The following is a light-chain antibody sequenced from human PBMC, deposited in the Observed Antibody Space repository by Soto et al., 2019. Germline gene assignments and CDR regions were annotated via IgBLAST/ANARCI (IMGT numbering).Light chain of an antibody. J-gene: IGLJ1*01. Sequence: QSALTQPASVSGSPGQSVAISCIGTSSDVGAYNYVSWYQQHPGKAPKLLLSEVSNRPSGVSDRFFGSKSGSTASLTISGLQPEDEADYYCSSLTTRFTYVFGTGTKVTVL. CDR1: SSDVGAYNY. V-gene: IGLV2-14*01. CDR2: EVS. CDR3: SSLTTRFTYV.